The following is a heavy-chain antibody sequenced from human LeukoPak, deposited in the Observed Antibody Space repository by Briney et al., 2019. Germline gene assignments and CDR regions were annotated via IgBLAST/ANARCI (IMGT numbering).Heavy chain of an antibody. CDR1: GGTFSSIA. CDR3: ARVTPYYYDSSGYYSD. V-gene: IGHV1-69*13. CDR2: ITPIFGTA. D-gene: IGHD3-22*01. Sequence: ASVKVSCKTSGGTFSSIAISWVRQAPGQGLEWMGGITPIFGTANYAQKFQGRVTITADESTCTAYMELSSLRSEDTAVYYCARVTPYYYDSSGYYSDWGQGTLVTVSS. J-gene: IGHJ4*02.